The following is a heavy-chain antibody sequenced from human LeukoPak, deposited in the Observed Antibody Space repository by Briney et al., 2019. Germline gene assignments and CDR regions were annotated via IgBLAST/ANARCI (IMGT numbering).Heavy chain of an antibody. CDR2: ISGSGGST. J-gene: IGHJ5*01. CDR3: AKETVWFGELGPSYNWFDS. D-gene: IGHD3-10*01. Sequence: GGSLRLSCAASGFTFSSYAMSWVRQAPGKGLEWVSAISGSGGSTYYADSVKGRFTISRDNSKNTLYLQMNSLRAEDTAVYYCAKETVWFGELGPSYNWFDSWGQGTLVTVSS. CDR1: GFTFSSYA. V-gene: IGHV3-23*01.